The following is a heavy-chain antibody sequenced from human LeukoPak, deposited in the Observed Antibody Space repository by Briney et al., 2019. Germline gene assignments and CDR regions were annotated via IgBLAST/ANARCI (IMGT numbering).Heavy chain of an antibody. CDR3: AELGITMIGGV. CDR1: GFTFDDYG. V-gene: IGHV3-48*03. D-gene: IGHD3-10*02. CDR2: ISSSGSTI. J-gene: IGHJ6*04. Sequence: PWGSLRLSCAASGFTFDDYGMSWVRQAPGKGLEWVSYISSSGSTIYYADSVKGRFTISRDNAKNSLYLQMNSLRAEDTAVYYCAELGITMIGGVWGKGTTVTISS.